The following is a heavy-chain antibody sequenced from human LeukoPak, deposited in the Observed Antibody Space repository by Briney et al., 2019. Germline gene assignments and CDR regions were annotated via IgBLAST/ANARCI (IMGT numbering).Heavy chain of an antibody. D-gene: IGHD1-1*01. Sequence: GASVKVSCKASGYTFTSYGISWVRQAPGQGLEWMGWISAYNGNTNYAQKLQGRVTMTTDTSTGTAYMELRSLRSDDTAVYYCARVSADDYYYYYYYMDVWGKGTTVTVSS. CDR2: ISAYNGNT. CDR1: GYTFTSYG. CDR3: ARVSADDYYYYYYYMDV. V-gene: IGHV1-18*01. J-gene: IGHJ6*03.